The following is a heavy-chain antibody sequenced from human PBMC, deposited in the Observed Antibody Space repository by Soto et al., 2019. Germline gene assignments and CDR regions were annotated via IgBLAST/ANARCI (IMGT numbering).Heavy chain of an antibody. V-gene: IGHV3-23*01. J-gene: IGHJ4*02. CDR3: VRGRYGSAIH. CDR1: GFPFSSYA. CDR2: ISKSGDTT. D-gene: IGHD3-10*01. Sequence: HPGGSLRLSCAASGFPFSSYAMNWVRQAPGKGLEWVSTISKSGDTTYNADSVKGRFTVSRDNSKNTLYLQMNSLRTEDTATYYCVRGRYGSAIHWGQGTKVTVSS.